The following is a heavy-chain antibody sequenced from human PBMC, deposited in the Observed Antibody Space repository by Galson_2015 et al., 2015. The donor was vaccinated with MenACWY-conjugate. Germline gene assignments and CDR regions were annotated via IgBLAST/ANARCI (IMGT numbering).Heavy chain of an antibody. D-gene: IGHD5-18*01. CDR3: ARAHLGYSYDYFDP. CDR1: GSTFTNYA. CDR2: INVGSGNT. J-gene: IGHJ5*02. Sequence: SVKVSCKASGSTFTNYALHWMRQAPGQRLEWMGWINVGSGNTRSSQKFQGRVTITTDTSASTAYMELSSLRSEDTAVYYCARAHLGYSYDYFDPRGQGTLVTVSS. V-gene: IGHV1-3*01.